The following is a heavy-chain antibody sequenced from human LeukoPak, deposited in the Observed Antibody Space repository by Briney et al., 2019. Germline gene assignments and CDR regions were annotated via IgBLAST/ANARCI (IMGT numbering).Heavy chain of an antibody. CDR1: GGSISSYY. V-gene: IGHV4-59*12. J-gene: IGHJ4*02. Sequence: SEALSLTCTVSGGSISSYYWSWIRQPPGKGLEWIGYIYYSGSTNYNPSLKSRVTISVDTSKNQFSLKLSSVTAADTAVYYCARALDYDYYFDYWGQGTLVTVSS. D-gene: IGHD4-17*01. CDR3: ARALDYDYYFDY. CDR2: IYYSGST.